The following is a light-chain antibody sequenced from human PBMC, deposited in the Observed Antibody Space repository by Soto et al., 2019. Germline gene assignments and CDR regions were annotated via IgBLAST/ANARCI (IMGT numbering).Light chain of an antibody. V-gene: IGKV3-20*01. CDR3: QHYGSSPLT. CDR1: QSVSNNY. CDR2: GAS. Sequence: EIVLTQSPGTLSLSPGERATLSCRASQSVSNNYLAWYQQKPGQAPRLLIYGASSRATGIPDTFSGRGSGTDFTLTISRLEPEDFAVYYCQHYGSSPLTFGGGTKVDIK. J-gene: IGKJ4*01.